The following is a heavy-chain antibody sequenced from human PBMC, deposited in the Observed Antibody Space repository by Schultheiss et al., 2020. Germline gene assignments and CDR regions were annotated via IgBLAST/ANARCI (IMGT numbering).Heavy chain of an antibody. CDR3: ARAYYYGSGGIDY. D-gene: IGHD3-10*01. Sequence: SETLSLTCAVYGGSFSGYYWSWIRQHPGKGLEWIGYIYYSGSTYYNPSLKSRVTISVDTSKNQFSLKLSSVTAADTAVYYCARAYYYGSGGIDYWGQGTLVNVSS. CDR2: IYYSGST. CDR1: GGSFSGYY. J-gene: IGHJ4*02. V-gene: IGHV4-31*11.